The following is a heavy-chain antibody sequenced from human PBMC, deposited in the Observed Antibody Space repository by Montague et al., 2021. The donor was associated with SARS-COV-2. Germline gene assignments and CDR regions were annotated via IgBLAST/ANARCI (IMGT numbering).Heavy chain of an antibody. J-gene: IGHJ3*02. CDR2: FSGSSTKM. Sequence: SLRLSCAASGFSLSSYSMNWVRQAPGKGLEWVSYFSGSSTKMNFADSVKGRFTISRDVAKNSLYLQMDSLTDEDTAVYYCARDAGYNCNTEAYDLDMWGQGTMVAVSS. D-gene: IGHD1/OR15-1a*01. CDR3: ARDAGYNCNTEAYDLDM. CDR1: GFSLSSYS. V-gene: IGHV3-48*02.